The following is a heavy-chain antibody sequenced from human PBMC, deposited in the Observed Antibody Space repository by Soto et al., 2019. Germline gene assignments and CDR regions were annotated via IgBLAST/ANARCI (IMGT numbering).Heavy chain of an antibody. CDR2: ISSSSSTI. CDR1: GFTFSSYS. V-gene: IGHV3-48*02. D-gene: IGHD4-17*01. J-gene: IGHJ4*02. Sequence: EVQLVESGGGLVQPGGSLRLSCAASGFTFSSYSMNWVRQAPGKGLEWVSYISSSSSTIYYADSVKGRFTISRDNAKNSLYLEMNSVSDEDTAVYYCASGKDYAEGCYWGQGTLVTVSS. CDR3: ASGKDYAEGCY.